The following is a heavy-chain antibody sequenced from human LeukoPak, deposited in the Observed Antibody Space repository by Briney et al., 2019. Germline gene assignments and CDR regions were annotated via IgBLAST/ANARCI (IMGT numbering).Heavy chain of an antibody. D-gene: IGHD5-24*01. CDR1: GYTFTSYG. Sequence: GASVKVSCKASGYTFTSYGISWVRQAPGQGLEWMGWISAYNGNTNYAQKFQGRVTMTRNTSISTAYMELSSLRSEDTAVYYCARWRRDGYNFAFDIWGQGTMVTVSS. CDR3: ARWRRDGYNFAFDI. V-gene: IGHV1-18*01. J-gene: IGHJ3*02. CDR2: ISAYNGNT.